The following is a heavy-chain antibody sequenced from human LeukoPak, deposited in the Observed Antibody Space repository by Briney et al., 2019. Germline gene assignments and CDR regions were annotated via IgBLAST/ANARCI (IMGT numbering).Heavy chain of an antibody. CDR2: ITSGGIDT. CDR3: ARRDCGGDGQSD. V-gene: IGHV3-74*01. J-gene: IGHJ4*02. D-gene: IGHD2-21*01. Sequence: GGSLRLSCAASGFTFSKYWMHWVRQAPGKGLVRVALITSGGIDTSYADSLKGRFIITRDNAKNMLYLLMTSLRAEYTAVKYCARRDCGGDGQSDRGQVILVSVSS. CDR1: GFTFSKYW.